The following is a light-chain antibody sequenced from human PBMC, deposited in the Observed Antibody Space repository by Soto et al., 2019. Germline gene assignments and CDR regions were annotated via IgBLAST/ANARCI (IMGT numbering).Light chain of an antibody. V-gene: IGKV3-11*01. J-gene: IGKJ5*01. CDR3: QQRSNWPRT. CDR2: DVS. Sequence: EIVLTQSPGTLSLSPGERATLSCRASQSVSNNYLAWYQQKPGQAPRLLIYDVSNRATGIPARFSGSGSGTDFTLTISSLQPEDFAVYYCQQRSNWPRTFGQGTRLEIK. CDR1: QSVSNNY.